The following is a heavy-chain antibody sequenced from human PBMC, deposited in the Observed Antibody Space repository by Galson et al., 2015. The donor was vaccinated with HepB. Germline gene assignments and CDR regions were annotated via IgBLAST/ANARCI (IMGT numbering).Heavy chain of an antibody. V-gene: IGHV3-30*03. J-gene: IGHJ6*04. D-gene: IGHD2-21*01. Sequence: LRLSCAASGFTFSNYGTLWGRRAPGKGLEWVALISCSGSTKYYEDSVKGRFTISRDNSKNTVYLQMNSLRAEDTAVYYCASGVMDGITSTSSDLDVWGKGTTVTVSS. CDR1: GFTFSNYG. CDR3: ASGVMDGITSTSSDLDV. CDR2: ISCSGSTK.